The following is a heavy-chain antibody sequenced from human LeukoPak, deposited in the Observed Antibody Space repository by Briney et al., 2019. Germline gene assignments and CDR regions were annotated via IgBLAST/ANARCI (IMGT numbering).Heavy chain of an antibody. CDR2: ISWNSGSI. D-gene: IGHD3-10*01. V-gene: IGHV3-9*01. CDR1: GFTFDDYA. Sequence: GGSLRLSCAASGFTFDDYAMHWVRQAPGKGLEWVSGISWNSGSIGYADSVKGRFTISRDNSKNTLYLQMNSLRAEDTAVYYCARDLNPGSFDWGQGTLVTVSS. CDR3: ARDLNPGSFD. J-gene: IGHJ4*02.